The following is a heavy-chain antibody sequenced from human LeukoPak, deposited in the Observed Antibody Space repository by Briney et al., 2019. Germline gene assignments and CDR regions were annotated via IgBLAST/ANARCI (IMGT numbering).Heavy chain of an antibody. CDR3: AFIRDFWSGHNWFDP. D-gene: IGHD3-3*01. J-gene: IGHJ5*02. CDR1: GGSISSSDYY. CDR2: IYFSGST. V-gene: IGHV4-61*05. Sequence: PSETLSLTCTVSGGSISSSDYYWSWIRQPPGKGLEWIGYIYFSGSTSYNPSLKSRVTISVDTSKNQFSLKLSSVTAADTAVYYCAFIRDFWSGHNWFDPWGQGTLVTVSS.